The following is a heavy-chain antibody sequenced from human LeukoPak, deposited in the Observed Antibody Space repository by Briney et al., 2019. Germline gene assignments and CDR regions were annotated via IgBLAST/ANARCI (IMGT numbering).Heavy chain of an antibody. Sequence: EASVKVSCKASGGTFSSYAISWVRQAPGQGPEWMGGIIPIFGTANYAQKFQGRVTITADESTSTAYMELGSLRSEDTAVYYCARDRYYDSSGSSDHAFDIWGQGTMVTVSS. CDR2: IIPIFGTA. CDR3: ARDRYYDSSGSSDHAFDI. CDR1: GGTFSSYA. V-gene: IGHV1-69*13. D-gene: IGHD3-22*01. J-gene: IGHJ3*02.